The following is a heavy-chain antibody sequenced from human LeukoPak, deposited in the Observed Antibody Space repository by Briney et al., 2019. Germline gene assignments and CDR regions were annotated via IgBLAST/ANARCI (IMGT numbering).Heavy chain of an antibody. D-gene: IGHD3-3*01. CDR1: GYTFTGYY. CDR2: INPNSGGT. J-gene: IGHJ5*02. Sequence: ASVKVSCKASGYTFTGYYMHWVRQAPGQGLEWMGWINPNSGGTNYAQKFQGRVTMTRDTSISTAYMELSRLRSDDTAVYYCARDSAYYDFWGGPSPNWFDPWGQGTLVTVSS. V-gene: IGHV1-2*02. CDR3: ARDSAYYDFWGGPSPNWFDP.